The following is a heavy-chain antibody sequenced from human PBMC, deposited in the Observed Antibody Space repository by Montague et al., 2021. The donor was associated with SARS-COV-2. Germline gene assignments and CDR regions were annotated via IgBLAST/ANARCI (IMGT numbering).Heavy chain of an antibody. CDR2: INHSGST. CDR3: ARSKPVSSFYYYYGMDV. D-gene: IGHD1-14*01. J-gene: IGHJ6*02. V-gene: IGHV4-34*01. CDR1: GGSFSGYY. Sequence: SETLSLTCAVYGGSFSGYYWSWIRQPPGKGLEWIGEINHSGSTNYNPSLKSRVTISVDTSKNQFSLKLSSVTAADTAVYCCARSKPVSSFYYYYGMDVWGQGTTVTVSS.